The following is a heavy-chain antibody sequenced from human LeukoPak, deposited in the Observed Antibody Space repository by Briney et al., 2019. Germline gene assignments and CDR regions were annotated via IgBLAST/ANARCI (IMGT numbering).Heavy chain of an antibody. Sequence: GSSVTVSCKACGGTFHMYAINWVRQAPGQGLERVGRIIPILGVANYAQRLQGRVTFTADTSTSTAYMELSSLRSEDTALYYCARSERAGPNWFDPWGQGTLVTVSS. CDR1: GGTFHMYA. D-gene: IGHD3-10*01. V-gene: IGHV1-69*04. CDR2: IIPILGVA. CDR3: ARSERAGPNWFDP. J-gene: IGHJ5*02.